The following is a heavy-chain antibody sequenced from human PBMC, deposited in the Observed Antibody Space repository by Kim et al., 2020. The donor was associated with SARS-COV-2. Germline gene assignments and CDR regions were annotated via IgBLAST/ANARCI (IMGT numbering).Heavy chain of an antibody. V-gene: IGHV4-59*01. CDR1: GGSISNSY. J-gene: IGHJ4*02. Sequence: SETLSLTCTVPGGSISNSYWTWIRQPPGMGLEWIGYIHSNGNIDYNPSLKSRLTLSVDASKNQFSLRLGSGTAADTAVYYCANWRVVPGGGYHFDYWGQGSLVAVSS. D-gene: IGHD3-10*01. CDR3: ANWRVVPGGGYHFDY. CDR2: IHSNGNI.